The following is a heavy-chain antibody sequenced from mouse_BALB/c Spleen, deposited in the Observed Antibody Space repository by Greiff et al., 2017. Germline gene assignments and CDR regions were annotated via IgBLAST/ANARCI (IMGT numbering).Heavy chain of an antibody. V-gene: IGHV7-3*02. CDR3: ARSDGSSPFAY. D-gene: IGHD1-1*01. Sequence: EVMLVESGGGLVQPGGSLRLSCATSGFTFTDYYMSWVRQPPGKALEWLGFIRNKANGYTTEYSASVKGRFTISRDNPKNTLFLQMTSLRSEDTAMYYCARSDGSSPFAYWGQGTLVTVSA. CDR1: GFTFTDYY. CDR2: IRNKANGYTT. J-gene: IGHJ3*01.